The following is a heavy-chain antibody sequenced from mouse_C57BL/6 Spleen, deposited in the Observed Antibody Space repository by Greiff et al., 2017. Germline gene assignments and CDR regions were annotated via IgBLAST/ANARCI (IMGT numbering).Heavy chain of an antibody. J-gene: IGHJ3*01. D-gene: IGHD1-1*01. CDR3: AKITTGAY. CDR2: ISSGSSTI. V-gene: IGHV5-17*01. Sequence: EVKVEESGGGLVKPGGSLKLSCAASGFTFSDYGMHWVRQAPEKGLEWVAYISSGSSTIYYADTVKGRFTISRDNAKNTLFLQMTSLRSEDTAMYYCAKITTGAYWGQGTLVTVSA. CDR1: GFTFSDYG.